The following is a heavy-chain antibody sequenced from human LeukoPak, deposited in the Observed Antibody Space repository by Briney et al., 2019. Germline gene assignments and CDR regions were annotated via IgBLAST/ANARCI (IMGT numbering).Heavy chain of an antibody. V-gene: IGHV1-18*01. CDR3: ARGSSSWLYDY. Sequence: ASVKVSFKSSGYTFTTYGISWVRQAPGQGLEWMGWISAYSGGTENPQNLQGRVTATTDTSTSTAYMELRSLRSDDTAVYYCARGSSSWLYDYWGQGTLVTVSS. CDR2: ISAYSGGT. D-gene: IGHD6-13*01. J-gene: IGHJ4*02. CDR1: GYTFTTYG.